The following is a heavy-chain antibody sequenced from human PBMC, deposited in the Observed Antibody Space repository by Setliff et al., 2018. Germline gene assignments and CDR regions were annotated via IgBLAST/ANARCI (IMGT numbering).Heavy chain of an antibody. CDR2: ISAYNGNT. V-gene: IGHV1-18*01. CDR3: ARQLRQLAPLDY. J-gene: IGHJ4*02. D-gene: IGHD2-2*01. Sequence: GASVKVSCKASGYTFTSYGISWVRQAPGQGLEWMGWISAYNGNTNYAQKLQGRVTITTDESTSTAYMELSSLRSEDTAVYYCARQLRQLAPLDYWGQGTLVTVSS. CDR1: GYTFTSYG.